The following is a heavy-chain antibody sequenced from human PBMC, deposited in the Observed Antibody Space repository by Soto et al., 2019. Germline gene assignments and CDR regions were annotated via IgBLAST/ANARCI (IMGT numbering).Heavy chain of an antibody. Sequence: QLQLQESGSGLVKPSQTLSLTCAVSGGSISSGGYSWSWIRQPPGKGLEWIGYIYHSGSTYYNPSLKSRVTISVDRSKNQFSLKLSSVTAADTAVYYCARGAFYYDSSGRGWFDPWGQGTLVTVSS. J-gene: IGHJ5*02. CDR2: IYHSGST. CDR3: ARGAFYYDSSGRGWFDP. D-gene: IGHD3-22*01. CDR1: GGSISSGGYS. V-gene: IGHV4-30-2*01.